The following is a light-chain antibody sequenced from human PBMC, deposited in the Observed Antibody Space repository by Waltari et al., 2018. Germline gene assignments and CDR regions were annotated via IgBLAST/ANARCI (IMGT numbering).Light chain of an antibody. Sequence: DIQMTKSPSSRSASIGDTSTVTGRASQNIRTYFNWYQQKPAKAPKLLIFGASSLPRGVPSRFTGSASGSEFTLTITNLQPDDFATYFCQQSFSSPWTFGQGTTV. V-gene: IGKV1-39*01. J-gene: IGKJ1*01. CDR1: QNIRTY. CDR2: GAS. CDR3: QQSFSSPWT.